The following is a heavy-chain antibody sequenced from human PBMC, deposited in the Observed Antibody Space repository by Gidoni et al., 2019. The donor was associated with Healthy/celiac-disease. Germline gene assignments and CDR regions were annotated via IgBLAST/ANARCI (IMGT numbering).Heavy chain of an antibody. Sequence: SSVKVSCKASGGTFSSYAISWVRQAPGQGLEWMGGIIPILGIANYAQKFQGRVTITADKSTSTAYMELSSLRSEDTAVYYWARRAITFGGVIVMGGVDYWGQGTLVTVSS. CDR3: ARRAITFGGVIVMGGVDY. D-gene: IGHD3-16*02. V-gene: IGHV1-69*10. CDR2: IIPILGIA. CDR1: GGTFSSYA. J-gene: IGHJ4*02.